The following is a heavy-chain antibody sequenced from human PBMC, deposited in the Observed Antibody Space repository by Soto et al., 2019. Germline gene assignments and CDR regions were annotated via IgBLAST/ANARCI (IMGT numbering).Heavy chain of an antibody. CDR3: ARDRLRRGDYYYGMDV. D-gene: IGHD1-26*01. Sequence: SETLSLTCTVSGGSISSYYWSWIRQTPGKGLEWIGYIYYSGSTNYNPSLKSRVTISVDTSKNQFSLKLSSVTAADTAVYYCARDRLRRGDYYYGMDVRGQGTTVT. CDR1: GGSISSYY. CDR2: IYYSGST. J-gene: IGHJ6*02. V-gene: IGHV4-59*12.